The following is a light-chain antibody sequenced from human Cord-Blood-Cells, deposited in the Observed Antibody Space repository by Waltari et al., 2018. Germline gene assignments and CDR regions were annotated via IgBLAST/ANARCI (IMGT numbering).Light chain of an antibody. CDR3: QQRSNWYT. CDR1: QSVSSY. J-gene: IGKJ2*01. Sequence: IVFTQSPATLSLSPGERATLTCRASQSVSSYLAWYQQKQGQAPRPLLYDASNRATGIPARFSGSGSATDVVLTISSLEPEDFAVYNGQQRSNWYTLGQGTKLESK. V-gene: IGKV3-11*01. CDR2: DAS.